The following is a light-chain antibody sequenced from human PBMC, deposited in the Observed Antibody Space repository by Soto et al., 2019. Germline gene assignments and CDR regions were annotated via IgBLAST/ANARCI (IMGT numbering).Light chain of an antibody. Sequence: EIVLTQSPGTLSLSPGETATLSCRASQSLTTRYLAWYQQKPGQAPRLLIYAASTRATGTPDRFSGSGSGTDFTLTISSLEPEDFAVYFCQQYPSSVVYTFGQGTKLEIK. V-gene: IGKV3-20*01. CDR3: QQYPSSVVYT. J-gene: IGKJ2*01. CDR2: AAS. CDR1: QSLTTRY.